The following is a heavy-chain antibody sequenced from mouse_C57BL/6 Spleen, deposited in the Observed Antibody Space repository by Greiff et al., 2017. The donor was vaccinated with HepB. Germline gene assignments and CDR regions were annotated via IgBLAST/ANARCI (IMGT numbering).Heavy chain of an antibody. J-gene: IGHJ3*01. CDR2: INPNYGTT. CDR3: GEGLGSSPFAY. V-gene: IGHV1-39*01. D-gene: IGHD1-1*01. CDR1: GYSFTDYN. Sequence: EVKLQESGPELVKPGASVKISCKASGYSFTDYNMNWVKQSNGKSLEWIGVINPNYGTTSYNQKFKGKATLTVDQSSSTAYMQLNSLTSEDSAVYYCGEGLGSSPFAYWGQGTLVTVSA.